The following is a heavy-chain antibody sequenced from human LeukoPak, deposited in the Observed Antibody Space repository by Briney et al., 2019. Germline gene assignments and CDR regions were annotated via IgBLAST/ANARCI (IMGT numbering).Heavy chain of an antibody. CDR1: GYSFTGYY. V-gene: IGHV1-2*02. CDR2: INPNSGGT. D-gene: IGHD5-18*01. CDR3: ARGDTGMAYWYFDL. Sequence: ASVKVSCTASGYSFTGYYMHWVRQAPGLGLEWMGWINPNSGGTNYAQKFQGRVTMTRDTSISTAYMELSRLRSDDTAVYYCARGDTGMAYWYFDLWGRGTLVTVSS. J-gene: IGHJ2*01.